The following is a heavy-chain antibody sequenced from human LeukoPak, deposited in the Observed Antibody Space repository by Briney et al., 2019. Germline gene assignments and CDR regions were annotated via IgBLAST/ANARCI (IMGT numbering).Heavy chain of an antibody. CDR3: ARGAQLGRYYYYYMDV. D-gene: IGHD6-13*01. V-gene: IGHV3-30*01. J-gene: IGHJ6*03. CDR1: GFTFNNYA. Sequence: PGGSLRLSCAASGFTFNNYAMHWVRQAPGKGREWVAVISYDGSNKYYADSVKGRFTISRDNSKNTLYLQMNSLRAEDSAVYYCARGAQLGRYYYYYMDVWGKGTTVTVSS. CDR2: ISYDGSNK.